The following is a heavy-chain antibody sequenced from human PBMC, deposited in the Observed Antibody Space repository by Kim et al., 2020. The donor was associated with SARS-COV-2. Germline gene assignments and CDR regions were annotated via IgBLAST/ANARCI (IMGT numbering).Heavy chain of an antibody. D-gene: IGHD3-10*01. Sequence: GGSLRLSCSSSGFTLGDYALSWVRQAPGKGLVWVGFISSKGHGGATEYAAFVKGRFTISRDESKSIAYLQMHSLKTEDTAVYYGGRYGRESWSLDVWGQGATVTVSS. V-gene: IGHV3-49*04. CDR3: GRYGRESWSLDV. CDR2: ISSKGHGGAT. J-gene: IGHJ6*02. CDR1: GFTLGDYA.